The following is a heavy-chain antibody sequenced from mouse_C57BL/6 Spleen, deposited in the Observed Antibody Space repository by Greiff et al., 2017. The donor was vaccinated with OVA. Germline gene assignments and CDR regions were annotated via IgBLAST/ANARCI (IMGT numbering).Heavy chain of an antibody. CDR3: TKHPGVSSFDY. Sequence: QVTLKVSGAELVRPGASVTLSCKASGYTFTDYEMHWVKQTPVHGLEWIGAIDPETGGTAYNQKFKGKAILTADKSSSTAYMELRSLTSEDSAVYYCTKHPGVSSFDYWGQGTTLTVSS. CDR1: GYTFTDYE. D-gene: IGHD1-1*01. V-gene: IGHV1-15*01. J-gene: IGHJ2*01. CDR2: IDPETGGT.